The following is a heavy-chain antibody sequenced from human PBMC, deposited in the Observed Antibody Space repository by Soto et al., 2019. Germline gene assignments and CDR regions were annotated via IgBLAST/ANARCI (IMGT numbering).Heavy chain of an antibody. CDR2: IYHSGST. V-gene: IGHV4-4*02. CDR3: ARDLGIAAAGTGRGYGMDV. CDR1: GGSISSSNW. J-gene: IGHJ6*02. Sequence: SETLSLTCAVSGGSISSSNWWSWVRQPPGKGLEWIGEIYHSGSTNYNPSLKSRVTISVDKSKNQFSLKLSSVTAADTAVYYCARDLGIAAAGTGRGYGMDVWGQGTTVTVSS. D-gene: IGHD6-13*01.